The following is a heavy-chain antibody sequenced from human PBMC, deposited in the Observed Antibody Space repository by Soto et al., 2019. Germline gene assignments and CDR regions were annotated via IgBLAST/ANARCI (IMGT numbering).Heavy chain of an antibody. J-gene: IGHJ4*02. CDR3: ARDQLRGTGTTGGVFDY. CDR2: IYYSGST. V-gene: IGHV4-31*03. CDR1: GGSISSGGYY. Sequence: QVQLQESGPGLVKPSQTLSLTCTVSGGSISSGGYYWSWIRQHPGKGLEWIGYIYYSGSTYYNPSLKSRVTISVDTSKNQFALKRSSVTAADTAVYYWARDQLRGTGTTGGVFDYWGQGTLVTVSS. D-gene: IGHD1-1*01.